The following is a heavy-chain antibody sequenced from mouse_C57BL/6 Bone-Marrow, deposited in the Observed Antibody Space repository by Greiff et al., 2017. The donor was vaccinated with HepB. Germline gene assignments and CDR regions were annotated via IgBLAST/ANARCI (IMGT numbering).Heavy chain of an antibody. D-gene: IGHD2-5*01. CDR3: ARTHSYYSNPAWFAY. CDR2: IDPNSGGT. V-gene: IGHV1-72*01. Sequence: QVQLQQPGAELVKPGASVKLSCKASGYTFTSYWMHWVKQRPGRGLEWIGRIDPNSGGTKYNEKFKSKATLTVDKPASTANMQLSSLTSEDSAVYYCARTHSYYSNPAWFAYWGQGTLVTVSA. CDR1: GYTFTSYW. J-gene: IGHJ3*01.